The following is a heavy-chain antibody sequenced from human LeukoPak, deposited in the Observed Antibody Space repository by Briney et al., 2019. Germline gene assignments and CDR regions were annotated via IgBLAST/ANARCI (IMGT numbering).Heavy chain of an antibody. CDR2: ISGSGGST. CDR3: ARDPIDDLYNWNYKDSGY. Sequence: PGGSLRLSCAASGFTFSSNAMTWVRQAPGKGLEWVSAISGSGGSTYYADSVKGRFTISRDNAKNSLYLQMNSLRAEDTAVYYCARDPIDDLYNWNYKDSGYWGQGTLVTVSS. V-gene: IGHV3-23*01. D-gene: IGHD1-7*01. CDR1: GFTFSSNA. J-gene: IGHJ4*02.